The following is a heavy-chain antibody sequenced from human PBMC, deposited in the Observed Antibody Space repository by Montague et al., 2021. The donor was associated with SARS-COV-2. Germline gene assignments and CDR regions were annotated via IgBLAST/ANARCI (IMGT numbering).Heavy chain of an antibody. V-gene: IGHV2-5*02. J-gene: IGHJ1*01. CDR2: IYWDDDK. D-gene: IGHD2-15*01. CDR3: AHSGGPCCNGGSCYPEH. Sequence: PALVKPTQTLTLTCTFAGFSLSTSGVGVGWIRQPPGKAPEWLALIYWDDDKRYRPSLKSRLTITKDTSANQVVLTMTNMDPADTGTYYCAHSGGPCCNGGSCYPEHWGQGTPVTVSS. CDR1: GFSLSTSGVG.